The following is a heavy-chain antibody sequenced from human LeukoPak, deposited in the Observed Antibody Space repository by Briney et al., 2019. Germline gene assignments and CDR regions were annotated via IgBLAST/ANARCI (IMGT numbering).Heavy chain of an antibody. D-gene: IGHD4-17*01. Sequence: GGSLRLSCTASGFTFSSYGMHWVRQAPGKVLEWVAVIWYDGSNKYYADSVKGRFTISRDNSKNTLYLQMNSLRAEDTAVYYCARGAATVTTFFDYWGQGTLVTVSS. V-gene: IGHV3-33*01. CDR1: GFTFSSYG. CDR2: IWYDGSNK. CDR3: ARGAATVTTFFDY. J-gene: IGHJ4*02.